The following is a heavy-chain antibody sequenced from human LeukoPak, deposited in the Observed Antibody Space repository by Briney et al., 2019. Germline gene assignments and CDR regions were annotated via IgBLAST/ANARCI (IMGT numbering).Heavy chain of an antibody. D-gene: IGHD3-10*01. CDR1: GYSFTSYW. Sequence: GESLKISCKGSGYSFTSYWIGWVRQMPGKGPEWMGIIYPGDSDTRYSPSFQGQVTISADKSISTAYLQWSSLKASDTAMYYCATADIWFGEFNRNDAFDIWGQGTMVTVSS. V-gene: IGHV5-51*01. J-gene: IGHJ3*02. CDR3: ATADIWFGEFNRNDAFDI. CDR2: IYPGDSDT.